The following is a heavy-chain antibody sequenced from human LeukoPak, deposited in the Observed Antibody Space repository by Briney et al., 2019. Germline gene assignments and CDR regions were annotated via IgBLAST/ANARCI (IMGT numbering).Heavy chain of an antibody. J-gene: IGHJ3*02. CDR2: ISGSGGST. CDR3: AKAPTILGYCSGGSCYDDAFDI. D-gene: IGHD2-15*01. V-gene: IGHV3-23*01. CDR1: GFTFSSYA. Sequence: GGSLRLSCAASGFTFSSYAMSWVRQAPGKGLEWVSVISGSGGSTYYADSVKGRFTISRDNSKNTLYLQMNSLRAEDTAVYYCAKAPTILGYCSGGSCYDDAFDIWGQGTMVTVSS.